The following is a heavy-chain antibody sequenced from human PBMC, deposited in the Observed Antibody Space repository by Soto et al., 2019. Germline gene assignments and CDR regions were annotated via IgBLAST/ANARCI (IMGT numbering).Heavy chain of an antibody. CDR2: VSPIFGTA. J-gene: IGHJ4*02. D-gene: IGHD1-26*01. Sequence: QVQLVQSGAEVKKPGSSVKVSCKASGGTFSSYSINWVRQAPGQGLEWMGEVSPIFGTANYAQKFQGRVTITADESTSTAYMELSSLRSEDTAAYYCARDGGRHSGGIDYWGQGTLVTVSS. V-gene: IGHV1-69*01. CDR3: ARDGGRHSGGIDY. CDR1: GGTFSSYS.